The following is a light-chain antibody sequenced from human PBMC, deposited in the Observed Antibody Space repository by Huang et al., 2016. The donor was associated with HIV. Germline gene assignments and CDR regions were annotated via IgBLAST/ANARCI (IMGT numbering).Light chain of an antibody. V-gene: IGKV4-1*01. CDR2: WSS. J-gene: IGKJ1*01. CDR1: QTLSYGSYDKNY. CDR3: HQYYNIFQT. Sequence: DIVMTQSPDSLALSLGDRAAINCMSSQTLSYGSYDKNYLNWYQVKPGQPPKLLIYWSSVRESGVPDRFSGSGSGTHFTLTISSLQAEDVAVYYCHQYYNIFQTFGQGTKVEV.